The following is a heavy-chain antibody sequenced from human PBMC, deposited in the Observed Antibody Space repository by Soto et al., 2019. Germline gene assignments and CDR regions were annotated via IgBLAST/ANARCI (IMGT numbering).Heavy chain of an antibody. V-gene: IGHV4-30-4*01. CDR2: IYYSGTT. Sequence: SETLSLTCTVSGGSIDSDGSYWSWIRQSPGEGLEWLGYIYYSGTTYYIPSLKSRSTISLDTSKNQFSLKLSSVTAADTAVYYCARRIGYCNDVSCSGHWGQGILVTVSS. CDR3: ARRIGYCNDVSCSGH. D-gene: IGHD2-15*01. J-gene: IGHJ4*02. CDR1: GGSIDSDGSY.